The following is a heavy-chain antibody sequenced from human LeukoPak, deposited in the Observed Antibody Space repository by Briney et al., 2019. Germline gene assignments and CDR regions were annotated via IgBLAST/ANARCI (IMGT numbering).Heavy chain of an antibody. V-gene: IGHV3-74*01. CDR1: GFTFSTNV. CDR3: AKVRVGTAHFDY. D-gene: IGHD2-15*01. J-gene: IGHJ4*02. Sequence: PGGSLRLSCAASGFTFSTNVMNWVRQAPGKGLVWVSCINSDGSSPSYADSVKGRFTISRDNSKNTLYLQMNSLRPEDTAVYYCAKVRVGTAHFDYWGQGTLVTVSS. CDR2: INSDGSSP.